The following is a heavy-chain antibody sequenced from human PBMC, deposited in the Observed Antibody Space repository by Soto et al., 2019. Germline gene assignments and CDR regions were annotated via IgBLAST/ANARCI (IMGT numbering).Heavy chain of an antibody. CDR3: ARPNDYYYYGLDV. CDR2: IDPSDSYT. Sequence: GESLKISCKGSGYSFTSYWINWVRQMPGKGLEWMGRIDPSDSYTNYSPSFQGHVTISADKSISTAYLQWSSLKASYTAMYYCARPNDYYYYGLDVWGQGTTVTVSS. J-gene: IGHJ6*02. V-gene: IGHV5-10-1*01. CDR1: GYSFTSYW.